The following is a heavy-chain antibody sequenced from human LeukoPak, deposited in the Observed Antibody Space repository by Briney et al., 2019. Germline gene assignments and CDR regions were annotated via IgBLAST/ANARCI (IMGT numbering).Heavy chain of an antibody. CDR1: GFTFGSYA. D-gene: IGHD3-22*01. CDR3: ASLTRSVVISTSFGGY. J-gene: IGHJ4*02. CDR2: VSYDGNDK. Sequence: PGRSLRLSCGASGFTFGSYAMHWVRQAPGKGLEWLAVVSYDGNDKYYADSVKGRFTISRDNSKNTAYLQMNSLRAEDTAVYYCASLTRSVVISTSFGGYWGQGTLVTVSS. V-gene: IGHV3-30*03.